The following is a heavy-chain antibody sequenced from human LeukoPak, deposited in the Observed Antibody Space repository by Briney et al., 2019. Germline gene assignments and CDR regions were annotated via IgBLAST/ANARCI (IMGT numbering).Heavy chain of an antibody. D-gene: IGHD2-15*01. Sequence: SETLSLTCTVSGGSISGYYWSWIRQPAGKGLEWIGRIYTSGSTNYNPSLKSRVTMSVDTSKSQFSLKLSSVTAADTAVYYCARGSPIDYYYYYYMDVWGKGTTVTVSS. V-gene: IGHV4-4*07. J-gene: IGHJ6*03. CDR2: IYTSGST. CDR1: GGSISGYY. CDR3: ARGSPIDYYYYYYMDV.